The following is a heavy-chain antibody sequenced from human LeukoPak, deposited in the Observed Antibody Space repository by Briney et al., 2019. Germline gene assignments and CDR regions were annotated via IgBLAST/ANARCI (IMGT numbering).Heavy chain of an antibody. Sequence: GASVKVSCKASGYTFTYYGINWVRQAPGQGLEWMGWISTYNGNTNYAQKLQGRVTMTTDTSTSTAYMELRSLRSDDTAVYYCARTLEGWSYGQRYYYMDVWGKGTTVTISS. CDR2: ISTYNGNT. CDR3: ARTLEGWSYGQRYYYMDV. D-gene: IGHD5-18*01. J-gene: IGHJ6*03. CDR1: GYTFTYYG. V-gene: IGHV1-18*01.